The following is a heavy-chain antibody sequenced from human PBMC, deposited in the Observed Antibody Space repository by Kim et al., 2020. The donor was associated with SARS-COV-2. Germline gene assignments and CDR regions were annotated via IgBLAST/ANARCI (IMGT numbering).Heavy chain of an antibody. CDR3: ARAPPVRLLWFGEPPNNWFDP. CDR2: IYHSGST. J-gene: IGHJ5*02. D-gene: IGHD3-10*01. Sequence: SETLSLTCTVSGYSISSVYYWGWIRQPPGKGLEWIGSIYHSGSTYYNPSLKSRVTIAVDTSKNQFSLKLSSVTAADTAVYYCARAPPVRLLWFGEPPNNWFDPWGQGTLVTVSS. CDR1: GYSISSVYY. V-gene: IGHV4-38-2*02.